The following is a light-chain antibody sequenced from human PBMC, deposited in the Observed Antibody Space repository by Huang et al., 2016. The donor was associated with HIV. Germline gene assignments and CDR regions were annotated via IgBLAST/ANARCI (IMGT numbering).Light chain of an antibody. V-gene: IGKV3-11*01. CDR2: DAS. J-gene: IGKJ4*01. Sequence: IVLTQSPVTLSLAPGQRATLSCRASQSVKTFLAWYQQKPGQAPRLLIHDASKRAAVVPSRISGSGSGTAFTLTSNSLEPEDFAIYYCQQRDNWLTFGGGTTVEI. CDR1: QSVKTF. CDR3: QQRDNWLT.